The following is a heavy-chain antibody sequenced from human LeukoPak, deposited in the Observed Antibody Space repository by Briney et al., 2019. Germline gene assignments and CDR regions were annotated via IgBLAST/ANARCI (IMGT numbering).Heavy chain of an antibody. J-gene: IGHJ4*02. V-gene: IGHV3-23*01. CDR3: AKGYQLLPYYFDY. CDR1: GFIFSSYA. CDR2: ISGSGGST. D-gene: IGHD2-2*01. Sequence: PGGSLRLSCAASGFIFSSYAMSWVRQAPGKGLEWVSAISGSGGSTYYADSVKGRFTISRDNSKNTLYLQMNSLRAEDTAVYYCAKGYQLLPYYFDYWGQGTLVTVSS.